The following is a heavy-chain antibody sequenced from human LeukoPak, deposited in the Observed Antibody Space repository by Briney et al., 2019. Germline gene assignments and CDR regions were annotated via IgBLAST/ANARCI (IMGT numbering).Heavy chain of an antibody. CDR3: ARQSSDYDFWSGYYRLGYYFDY. V-gene: IGHV4-34*01. CDR1: GVSFSGYY. J-gene: IGHJ4*02. D-gene: IGHD3-3*01. CDR2: INHSGST. Sequence: SSETLSLTCAVYGVSFSGYYWSWIRQPPGKGLEWIGEINHSGSTNYNPSLKSRVTISVDTSKNQFSLKLSSVTAADTAVYYCARQSSDYDFWSGYYRLGYYFDYWGQGTLVTVSS.